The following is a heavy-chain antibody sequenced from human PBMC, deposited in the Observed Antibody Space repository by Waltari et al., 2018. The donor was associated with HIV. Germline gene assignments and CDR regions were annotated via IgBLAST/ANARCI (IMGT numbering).Heavy chain of an antibody. J-gene: IGHJ5*02. CDR1: GFTVITYA. CDR3: AKDAYGGHPKNWFDP. Sequence: QVQLVESVGGVVQHGKSLRPSCVDAGFTVITYAMSWVRQAPGNGLEGVEVISSDGSKQYYAGSVKGRFTISRDNSKNTLYLQMNSLRTEDTALYYCAKDAYGGHPKNWFDPWGQGTLVTVSS. V-gene: IGHV3-30*18. D-gene: IGHD2-15*01. CDR2: ISSDGSKQ.